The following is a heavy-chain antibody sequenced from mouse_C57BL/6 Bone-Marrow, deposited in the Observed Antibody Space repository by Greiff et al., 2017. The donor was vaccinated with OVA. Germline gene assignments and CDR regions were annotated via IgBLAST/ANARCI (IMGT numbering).Heavy chain of an antibody. CDR2: IWRGGST. CDR3: AAFTTVDAGDAMDY. CDR1: GFSLTSYG. J-gene: IGHJ4*01. Sequence: VKLMESGPGLVQPSQSLSITCTVSGFSLTSYGVHWVRQSPGKGLEWLGVIWRGGSTDYNAAFMSRLSITKDNSKSQVFFKMNSLQADDTAIYYCAAFTTVDAGDAMDYWGQGTSVTVSS. D-gene: IGHD1-1*01. V-gene: IGHV2-5*01.